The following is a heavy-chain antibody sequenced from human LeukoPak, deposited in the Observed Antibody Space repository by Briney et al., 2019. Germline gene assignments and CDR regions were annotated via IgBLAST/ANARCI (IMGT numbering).Heavy chain of an antibody. CDR1: GGSFSGYY. V-gene: IGHV4-34*01. D-gene: IGHD2-2*01. CDR2: INHSGST. CDR3: ARGSVVVPAAAY. Sequence: PSETLSLTCAVYGGSFSGYYWSWIRQPPGKGLEWIGEINHSGSTNYNPSLKSRVTISVDTSKNQFSLKLSSVTAADTAVYYCARGSVVVPAAAYWGQGTLVTVSS. J-gene: IGHJ4*02.